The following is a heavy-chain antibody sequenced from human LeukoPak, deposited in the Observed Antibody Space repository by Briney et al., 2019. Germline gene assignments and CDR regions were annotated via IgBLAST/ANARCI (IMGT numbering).Heavy chain of an antibody. CDR2: INPNSGGT. V-gene: IGHV1-2*02. J-gene: IGHJ4*02. CDR1: GYSFTGYY. Sequence: GASLKLSFKASGYSFTGYYMHWVRQARGQGLEWMGWINPNSGGTNYAQKFQGRVTMTRDTSISTAYMELSRLRSDDTAVYYCACFAAGGSNYWGQGTLVTVSS. D-gene: IGHD2-2*01. CDR3: ACFAAGGSNY.